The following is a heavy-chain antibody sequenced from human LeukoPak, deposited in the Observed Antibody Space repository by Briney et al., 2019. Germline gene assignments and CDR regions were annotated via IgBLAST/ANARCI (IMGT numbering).Heavy chain of an antibody. CDR1: GFSFTTYW. CDR3: AKDAFYCSSTSCPTMSYMDV. D-gene: IGHD2-2*01. Sequence: GASLRLSCGASGFSFTTYWMSWVRQAPGKGLEWVANIKQDGTEKYYVDSVKGRFTISRDNSKNTLYLQMNSLRAEDTAVYYCAKDAFYCSSTSCPTMSYMDVWGKGTTVAVSS. J-gene: IGHJ6*03. CDR2: IKQDGTEK. V-gene: IGHV3-7*03.